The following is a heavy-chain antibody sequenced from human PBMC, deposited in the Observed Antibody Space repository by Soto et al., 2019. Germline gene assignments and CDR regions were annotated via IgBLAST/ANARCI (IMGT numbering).Heavy chain of an antibody. D-gene: IGHD5-12*01. J-gene: IGHJ6*03. Sequence: GASVKVSCKASGYTFTGYYMHWVRQAPGQGLEWMGWINPNSGGTNYAQKFQGWVTMIRDTSISTAYMELSRLRSDDTAGYYCARDGVATIKPEGGYYYSYLAVGGKGTTVTVSS. CDR3: ARDGVATIKPEGGYYYSYLAV. CDR2: INPNSGGT. CDR1: GYTFTGYY. V-gene: IGHV1-2*04.